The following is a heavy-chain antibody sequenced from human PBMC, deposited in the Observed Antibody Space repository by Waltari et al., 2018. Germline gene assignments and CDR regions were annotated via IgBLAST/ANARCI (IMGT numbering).Heavy chain of an antibody. D-gene: IGHD6-13*01. Sequence: QLQLQESGPGLVKPSETLSLTCTVSGGSISSSSYYWGWIRQPPGKGLEWIGRIYYSGSTYYNPSLKSRVTISVDTSKNQFSLKLSSVTAADTAVYYCASNPGSSWYYFDYWGQGTLVTVSS. CDR1: GGSISSSSYY. V-gene: IGHV4-39*01. CDR2: IYYSGST. CDR3: ASNPGSSWYYFDY. J-gene: IGHJ4*02.